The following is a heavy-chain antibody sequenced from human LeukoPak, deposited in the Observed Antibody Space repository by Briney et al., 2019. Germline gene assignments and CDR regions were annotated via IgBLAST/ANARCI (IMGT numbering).Heavy chain of an antibody. Sequence: GRSLRLSCAASGFTFSSYAMHWVRQAPGKGLEWVAVISYDGSNKYYADSVKGRFTISRDNSKNTLYLQMNSLRAEDTAVYYCASTMVRGVIIWWFDPWGQGTLVTVS. J-gene: IGHJ5*02. CDR2: ISYDGSNK. CDR1: GFTFSSYA. CDR3: ASTMVRGVIIWWFDP. D-gene: IGHD3-10*01. V-gene: IGHV3-30*04.